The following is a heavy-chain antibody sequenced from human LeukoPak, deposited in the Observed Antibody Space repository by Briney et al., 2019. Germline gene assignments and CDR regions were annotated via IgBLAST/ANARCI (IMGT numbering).Heavy chain of an antibody. J-gene: IGHJ5*02. CDR3: ARHVIVVDSRFDP. CDR1: GGSFSGYY. D-gene: IGHD2-8*02. V-gene: IGHV4-34*01. Sequence: SETLSLTCAVYGGSFSGYYWSWIRQPPGKGLEWIGEINHSGSTNYNPSLKSRVTISVDTSKNQFSLKLSSVTAADTAVYYCARHVIVVDSRFDPWGQGTLVTVSS. CDR2: INHSGST.